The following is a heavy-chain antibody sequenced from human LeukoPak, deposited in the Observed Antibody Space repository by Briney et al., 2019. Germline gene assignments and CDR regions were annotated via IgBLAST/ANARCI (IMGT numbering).Heavy chain of an antibody. CDR3: ACLSCYYSGPHDYYYYMDV. CDR2: INPKSGGT. V-gene: IGHV1-2*02. D-gene: IGHD3-9*01. Sequence: ASVKVSCKASGYTFTGYYMHWVRQAPGQGLEWMGWINPKSGGTNYAQKFQGRVPMTRDTSISTAYMELSRLRSDDTAGYYRACLSCYYSGPHDYYYYMDVWGKGTRVTVSS. J-gene: IGHJ6*03. CDR1: GYTFTGYY.